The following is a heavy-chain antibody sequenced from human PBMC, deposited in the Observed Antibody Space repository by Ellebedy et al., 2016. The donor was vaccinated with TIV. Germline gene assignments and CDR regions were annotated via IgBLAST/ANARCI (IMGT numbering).Heavy chain of an antibody. V-gene: IGHV1-69*13. CDR1: GYTFTGYY. J-gene: IGHJ5*02. Sequence: SVKVSXXASGYTFTGYYMHWVRQAPGQGLEWMGGIIPIFGTANYAQKFQGRVTITADESTSTAYMELSSLRSEDTAVYYCARRLATIWANWFDPWGQGTLVTVSS. D-gene: IGHD5-12*01. CDR3: ARRLATIWANWFDP. CDR2: IIPIFGTA.